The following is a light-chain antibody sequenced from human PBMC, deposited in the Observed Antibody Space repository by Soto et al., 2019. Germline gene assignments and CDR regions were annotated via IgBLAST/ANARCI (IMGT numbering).Light chain of an antibody. CDR2: GAY. J-gene: IGKJ5*01. CDR3: QQYGSSPPIT. CDR1: QSISNC. Sequence: IQMTQSPSSLSASVGDRVTITCRASQSISNCLNWYQQKPGRAPELLIYGAYSLQSGVPSRFSGSGSGTDFTLTISRLEPEDFAVYYCQQYGSSPPITFGQGTRLEIK. V-gene: IGKV1-39*01.